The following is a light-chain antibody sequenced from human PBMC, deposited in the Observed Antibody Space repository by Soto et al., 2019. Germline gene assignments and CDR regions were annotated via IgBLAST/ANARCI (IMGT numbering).Light chain of an antibody. J-gene: IGKJ1*01. CDR2: KAS. V-gene: IGKV1-5*03. Sequence: DIPMTQSPSTLSASVGDRVTITCRASQCISSWLAWYQQKPGKAPKLLIYKASTLQSGVPSRFSGSGSGTEFTLAISSLQPEDNATYYCQQYNDNWTFGQGTKVEIK. CDR3: QQYNDNWT. CDR1: QCISSW.